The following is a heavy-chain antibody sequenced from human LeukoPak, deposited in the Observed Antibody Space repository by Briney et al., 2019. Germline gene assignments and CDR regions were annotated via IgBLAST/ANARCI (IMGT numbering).Heavy chain of an antibody. CDR3: ARGWIRITISNYYYYMDV. CDR2: LIPIFGTA. Sequence: GSSVKVSCKASGGTFRSYAMSWVRQAPGQGLEWMGGLIPIFGTANYAQKFQGRVTITADESTSTAYMELSSLRSEDTAVYYCARGWIRITISNYYYYMDVWGKGTTVTVSS. J-gene: IGHJ6*03. V-gene: IGHV1-69*01. D-gene: IGHD3-3*01. CDR1: GGTFRSYA.